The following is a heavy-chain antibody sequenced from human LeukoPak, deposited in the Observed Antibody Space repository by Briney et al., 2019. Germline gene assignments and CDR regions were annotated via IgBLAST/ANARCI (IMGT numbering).Heavy chain of an antibody. CDR3: APTCSGGSCYQYYFDY. D-gene: IGHD2-15*01. V-gene: IGHV1-2*02. Sequence: ASVKASCKASGYTFTGYYMHWVRQAPGHGLEWMGWINPNSGGANYAQKFQGRVTMTRDTSISTAYMELSRLRSDDTAVYYCAPTCSGGSCYQYYFDYWGQGTLVTVSS. J-gene: IGHJ4*02. CDR1: GYTFTGYY. CDR2: INPNSGGA.